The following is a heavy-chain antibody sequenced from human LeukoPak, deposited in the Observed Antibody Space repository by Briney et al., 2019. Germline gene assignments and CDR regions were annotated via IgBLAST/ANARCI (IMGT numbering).Heavy chain of an antibody. Sequence: GGSLRLSCAASGFTFSSYGMNWVRQAPGKVLEWVSSIGTSGSYIYYTDSVKGRFTISRDNAENSLYLQMNSLRAEDTAVYYCAKEGGVYSTPYYMDVWGKGTTVTVSS. J-gene: IGHJ6*03. D-gene: IGHD5-12*01. CDR1: GFTFSSYG. CDR2: IGTSGSYI. V-gene: IGHV3-21*01. CDR3: AKEGGVYSTPYYMDV.